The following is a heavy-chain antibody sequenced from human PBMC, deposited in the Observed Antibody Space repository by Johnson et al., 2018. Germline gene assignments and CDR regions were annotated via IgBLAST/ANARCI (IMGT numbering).Heavy chain of an antibody. CDR1: GFTFSSYA. J-gene: IGHJ3*01. V-gene: IGHV3-30-3*01. D-gene: IGHD1-7*01. CDR2: ISYDGSNK. Sequence: QVQLVESGGGVVQPGRSLRLSCAASGFTFSSYAMHWVRQAPGKGLEWVAVISYDGSNKYYAAAVKGRFTISRDNSKTTLYLQMNRLRAEDTAVYYCASAQGELVWGQGTMFTVSS. CDR3: ASAQGELV.